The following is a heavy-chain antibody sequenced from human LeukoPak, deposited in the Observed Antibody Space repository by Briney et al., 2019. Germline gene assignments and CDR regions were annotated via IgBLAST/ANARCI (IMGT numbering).Heavy chain of an antibody. Sequence: SEALSLTCTVSGYSISSGYYWGWIRQPPGKGLEWIGSIYHSGSTNYNPSLKSRVTISVDTSKNQFSLKLSSVTAADTAVYYCARAIRGGYSYGSAYYYYMDVWGKGTTVTVSS. D-gene: IGHD5-18*01. CDR1: GYSISSGYY. CDR3: ARAIRGGYSYGSAYYYYMDV. V-gene: IGHV4-38-2*02. CDR2: IYHSGST. J-gene: IGHJ6*03.